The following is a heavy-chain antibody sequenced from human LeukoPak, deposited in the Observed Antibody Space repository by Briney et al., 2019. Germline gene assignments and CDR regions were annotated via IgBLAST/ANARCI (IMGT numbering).Heavy chain of an antibody. CDR3: AKGHGWEASYYYYYMDV. CDR2: ISTDASST. Sequence: PGGSLRLSCAGSGFTFSSYWMHWVRQAPGKGLVWVSRISTDASSTTYADSVKGRFTISRDNSKNTLYLKMNSLRAEDTAVYYCAKGHGWEASYYYYYMDVWGKGTTVTISS. J-gene: IGHJ6*03. V-gene: IGHV3-74*01. D-gene: IGHD1-26*01. CDR1: GFTFSSYW.